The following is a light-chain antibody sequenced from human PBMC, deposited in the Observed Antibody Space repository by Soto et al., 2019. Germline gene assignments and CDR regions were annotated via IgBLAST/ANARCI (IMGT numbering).Light chain of an antibody. Sequence: DIQMTQSPSSLSASVGDRVTITCRASQSIISYLNWYQQKPGKTPNLLIYAASSLQSGVPSRFSGSGSGTDFTLTISNLQPEDFATYYCQQSYSTPWTFGQGTKVEIK. CDR1: QSIISY. CDR3: QQSYSTPWT. V-gene: IGKV1-39*01. J-gene: IGKJ1*01. CDR2: AAS.